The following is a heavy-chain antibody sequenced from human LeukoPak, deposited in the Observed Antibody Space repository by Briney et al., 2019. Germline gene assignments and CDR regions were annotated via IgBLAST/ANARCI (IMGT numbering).Heavy chain of an antibody. CDR2: IYYSGST. CDR1: GGSISSYY. J-gene: IGHJ1*01. V-gene: IGHV4-59*01. D-gene: IGHD4-17*01. Sequence: PSGTLSLTCTVSGGSISSYYWSWIRQPPGKGLEWIGYIYYSGSTNYNPSLRSRVTISVDTSKNQFSLKLSSVTAADTAVYYCARGDHYGDYVNYFQHWGQGTLVTVSS. CDR3: ARGDHYGDYVNYFQH.